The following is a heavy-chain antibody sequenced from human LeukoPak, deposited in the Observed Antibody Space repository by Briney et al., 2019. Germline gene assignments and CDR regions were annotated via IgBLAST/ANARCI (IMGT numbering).Heavy chain of an antibody. J-gene: IGHJ5*02. Sequence: GGSLRLSCAASRFTFSIYSMNWVRQAPGKGLEWVSSISSNSDYIYYADSVKGRFTISRDNARNSLYLQMNSLRVEDTAVYYCARGTEYGWLDPWGQGTLVTVSS. CDR2: ISSNSDYI. V-gene: IGHV3-21*01. CDR1: RFTFSIYS. D-gene: IGHD2/OR15-2a*01. CDR3: ARGTEYGWLDP.